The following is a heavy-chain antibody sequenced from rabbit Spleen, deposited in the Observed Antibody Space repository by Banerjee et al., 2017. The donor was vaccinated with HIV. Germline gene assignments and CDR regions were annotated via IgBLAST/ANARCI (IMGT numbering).Heavy chain of an antibody. J-gene: IGHJ4*01. D-gene: IGHD6-1*01. Sequence: VESGGGLVKPGASLTLTCTASGVSFSSSSYMCWVRQAPGKGLEWIACIDSGSSGFTYFATWAKGRFTCSKTSSTTVTLQVTRLTAADTATYFCARLFAYAGYAGFGYATLDYFDLWGPGTLVTVS. CDR1: GVSFSSSSY. V-gene: IGHV1S40*01. CDR2: IDSGSSGFT. CDR3: ARLFAYAGYAGFGYATLDYFDL.